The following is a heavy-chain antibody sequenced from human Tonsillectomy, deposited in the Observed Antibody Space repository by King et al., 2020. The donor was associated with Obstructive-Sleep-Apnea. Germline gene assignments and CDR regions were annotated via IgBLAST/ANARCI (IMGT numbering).Heavy chain of an antibody. CDR2: IYHSGST. CDR1: GGSISSSNW. J-gene: IGHJ4*02. Sequence: QLQESGPGLVKPSGTLSLTCAVSGGSISSSNWWSWVRQPPGKGLEWIGKIYHSGSTNYNPSLKSRVTISVDKSKNQFSLKLSSVTAADTAAYYCARAPLGYCSSTSCTLDYWGQGTLVTVSS. D-gene: IGHD2-2*01. V-gene: IGHV4-4*02. CDR3: ARAPLGYCSSTSCTLDY.